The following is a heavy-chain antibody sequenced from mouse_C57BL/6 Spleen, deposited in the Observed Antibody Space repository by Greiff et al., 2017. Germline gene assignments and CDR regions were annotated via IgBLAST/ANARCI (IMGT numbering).Heavy chain of an antibody. CDR1: GYAFTNYL. CDR2: INPGSGGT. CDR3: ARRDYYGSSLDV. Sequence: QVQLQQSGAELVRPGTSVKVSCKASGYAFTNYLIEWVKQRPGQGLAWIGVINPGSGGTNYNEKFKGKATLTADKSSSTAYMQLSSLTSEDSAVYFCARRDYYGSSLDVWGTGTTVTVSS. V-gene: IGHV1-54*01. D-gene: IGHD1-1*01. J-gene: IGHJ1*03.